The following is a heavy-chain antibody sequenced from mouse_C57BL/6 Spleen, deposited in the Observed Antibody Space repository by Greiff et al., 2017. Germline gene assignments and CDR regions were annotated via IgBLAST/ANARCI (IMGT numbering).Heavy chain of an antibody. V-gene: IGHV1-9*01. Sequence: QVQLKQSGAELMKPGASVKLSCKATGYTFTGYWIEWVKQRPGHGLEWIGEILPGSGSTNYNEKFKGKATFTADTSYNTAYMQLSSLTTEDSAIYYCARLFITTVVAPYFDVWGTGTTVTVSS. CDR2: ILPGSGST. CDR3: ARLFITTVVAPYFDV. CDR1: GYTFTGYW. D-gene: IGHD1-1*01. J-gene: IGHJ1*03.